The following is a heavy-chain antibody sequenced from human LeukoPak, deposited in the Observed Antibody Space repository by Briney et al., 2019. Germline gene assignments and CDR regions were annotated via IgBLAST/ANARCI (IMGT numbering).Heavy chain of an antibody. CDR2: IYTSGST. D-gene: IGHD3-3*01. J-gene: IGHJ6*03. CDR1: GGSISSYY. CDR3: ASSITIFSEASWDYYMDV. V-gene: IGHV4-4*07. Sequence: PSETLSLTCTVSGGSISSYYWSWIRQPAGKGLEWIGRIYTSGSTNYNPSLKRRVTMSVDTSKNQFPLKLSSVTAADTAVYYCASSITIFSEASWDYYMDVWGKGTTVTVSS.